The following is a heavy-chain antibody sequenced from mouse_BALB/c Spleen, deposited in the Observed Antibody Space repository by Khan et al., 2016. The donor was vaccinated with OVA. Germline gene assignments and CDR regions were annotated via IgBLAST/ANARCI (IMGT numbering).Heavy chain of an antibody. Sequence: QVQLKESGPGLVAPSQSLSITCTVSGLSLTNYGISWIRQPPGKGLEWLGVICGDGSTNYHSALISRLSIIKDNSKSHVFLKLNSLQTDDTATYYCAIIYYGYDWFTYWGQGTLVTVSA. J-gene: IGHJ3*01. V-gene: IGHV2-3*01. CDR3: AIIYYGYDWFTY. CDR1: GLSLTNYG. CDR2: ICGDGST. D-gene: IGHD2-2*01.